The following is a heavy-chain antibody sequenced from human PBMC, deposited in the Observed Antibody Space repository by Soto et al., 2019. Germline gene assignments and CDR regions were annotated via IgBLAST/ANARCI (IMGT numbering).Heavy chain of an antibody. J-gene: IGHJ6*02. CDR3: ASRYYDFWSGQFYGMDV. V-gene: IGHV4-34*01. D-gene: IGHD3-3*01. Sequence: SETLSLTCAVYGGSFSGYYWSWIRQPPGKGLEWIGEINHSGSTNYNPSLKSRVTISVDTSKNQFSLKLSSVTAADTAVYYCASRYYDFWSGQFYGMDVWGQGTTVTVYS. CDR2: INHSGST. CDR1: GGSFSGYY.